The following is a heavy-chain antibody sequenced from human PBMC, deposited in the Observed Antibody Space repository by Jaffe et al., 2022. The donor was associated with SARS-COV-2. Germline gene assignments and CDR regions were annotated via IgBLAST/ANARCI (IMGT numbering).Heavy chain of an antibody. J-gene: IGHJ3*02. CDR2: ISGSGSST. D-gene: IGHD2-15*01. CDR3: ARDKLPVVGDAFDI. CDR1: GFTFSSHA. Sequence: EVQLLESGGGFVQPGGSLRVSCAVSGFTFSSHAMSWVRQAPGKGLEWVAGISGSGSSTYYVDSVKGRFTISRDNSKNTLYLQVNSLRGEDTAVYYCARDKLPVVGDAFDIWGQGTVVTVSS. V-gene: IGHV3-23*01.